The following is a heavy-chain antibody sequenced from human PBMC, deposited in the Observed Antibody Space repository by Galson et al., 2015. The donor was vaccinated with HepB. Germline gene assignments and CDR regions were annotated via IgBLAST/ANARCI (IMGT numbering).Heavy chain of an antibody. CDR1: EFTFSNYW. J-gene: IGHJ4*02. CDR3: VRTITPAPIPLFDS. Sequence: SLRLSCAASEFTFSNYWMHWVRQAPGKGLVWVSRIKSDGETTDYADSVKGRFTISRDNAKNTLSLQMEGLRAEDTAVYFCVRTITPAPIPLFDSWGQGTLVAVS. V-gene: IGHV3-74*01. D-gene: IGHD3-10*01. CDR2: IKSDGETT.